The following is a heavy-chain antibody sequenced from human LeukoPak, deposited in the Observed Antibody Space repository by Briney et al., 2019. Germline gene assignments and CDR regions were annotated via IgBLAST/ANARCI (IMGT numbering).Heavy chain of an antibody. D-gene: IGHD6-25*01. Sequence: GGSLRLSCAASGFIFSNYAMSWVRQAPGKGLEWVSAIDSTGAYTWYADSVKGRFTISKDSPKTILYLQMNSLRAEDAAVYFCAKGSAAGRPYYFDYWGQGTLVTVSS. CDR3: AKGSAAGRPYYFDY. CDR2: IDSTGAYT. V-gene: IGHV3-23*05. CDR1: GFIFSNYA. J-gene: IGHJ4*02.